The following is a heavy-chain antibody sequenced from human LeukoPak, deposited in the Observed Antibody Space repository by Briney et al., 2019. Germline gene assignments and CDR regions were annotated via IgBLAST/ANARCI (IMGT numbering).Heavy chain of an antibody. CDR1: GFTFSSYS. D-gene: IGHD5-18*01. CDR2: ISSSSSYI. Sequence: GGSLRLSCAASGFTFSSYSMNWVRQAPGKGLEWVSSISSSSSYIYYADSVKGRFTISRDNAKNSLYLQMNSLRAEDTAVYHCARGYADGDTAMVKVNDYWGQGTLVTVSS. V-gene: IGHV3-21*01. J-gene: IGHJ4*02. CDR3: ARGYADGDTAMVKVNDY.